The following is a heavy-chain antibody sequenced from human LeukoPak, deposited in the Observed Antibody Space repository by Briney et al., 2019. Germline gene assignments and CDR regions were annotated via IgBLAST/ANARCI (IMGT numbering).Heavy chain of an antibody. V-gene: IGHV3-48*01. J-gene: IGHJ3*02. CDR1: GFTFSSYS. CDR2: IYSNGGTT. Sequence: GGSLRLSCATSGFTFSSYSMNWVRQAPGKGLEWVSYIYSNGGTTYYADSVKGRLTISADNAKNSLYLQMNSLRAEDTAVYYCARDLLYAFDIWGQGTMVTVSS. CDR3: ARDLLYAFDI.